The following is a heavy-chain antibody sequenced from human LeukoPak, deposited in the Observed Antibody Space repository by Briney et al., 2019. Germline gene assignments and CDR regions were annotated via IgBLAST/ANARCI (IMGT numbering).Heavy chain of an antibody. CDR3: ARGVAGSFYGDWFDP. V-gene: IGHV3-21*06. J-gene: IGHJ5*02. Sequence: PGGSLRLSCAASAFTLTNYHMNWVRQAPGKGLEWVSFISSSASHIYYADSVKGRFTISRDNAKNTLYLQMNSLRVEDTAVYYCARGVAGSFYGDWFDPWGRGTLVTVSS. D-gene: IGHD6-19*01. CDR1: AFTLTNYH. CDR2: ISSSASHI.